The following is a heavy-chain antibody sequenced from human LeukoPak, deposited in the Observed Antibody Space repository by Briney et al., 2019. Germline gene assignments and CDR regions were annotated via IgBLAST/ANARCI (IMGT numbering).Heavy chain of an antibody. CDR1: GGSINSYY. D-gene: IGHD5-18*01. V-gene: IGHV4-59*12. CDR2: IYYSGSILYSGST. Sequence: SETLSLTCTVSGGSINSYYWGWIRQPPGKGLEWIGYIYYSGSILYSGSTNYNPSLKSRVTMSVDTSKNQFSLKLSSVTAADTAVYYCTRDLSGFTYGNDDYHYYYMDVWGKGTTVTVSS. J-gene: IGHJ6*03. CDR3: TRDLSGFTYGNDDYHYYYMDV.